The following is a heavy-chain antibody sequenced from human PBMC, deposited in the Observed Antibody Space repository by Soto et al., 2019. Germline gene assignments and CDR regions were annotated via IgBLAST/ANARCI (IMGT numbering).Heavy chain of an antibody. J-gene: IGHJ6*02. CDR1: GFTFSSYW. D-gene: IGHD3-10*01. CDR3: AKDVLLWFVSEWRHHYYGMDV. Sequence: GGSLRLSCAASGFTFSSYWMSWVRQAPGKGLEWVANIKQDGSEKYYVDSVKGRFTISRDNAKNSLYLQMNSLRAEDTAVYYCAKDVLLWFVSEWRHHYYGMDVWGQGNTVTVSS. CDR2: IKQDGSEK. V-gene: IGHV3-7*01.